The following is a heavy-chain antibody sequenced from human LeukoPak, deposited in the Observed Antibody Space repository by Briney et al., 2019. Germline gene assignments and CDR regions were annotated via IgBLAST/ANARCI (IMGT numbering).Heavy chain of an antibody. CDR2: IYYSGST. Sequence: SETLSLTCTVSGGSISTYYWSWIRQPPGKGLEWIGYIYYSGSTNYNPSLQSRVTISVDTSKNQFSLKLSSVTAADTAVYYCARDRLSHGGLNLGIDYWGQGTLVTVSS. D-gene: IGHD4-23*01. CDR3: ARDRLSHGGLNLGIDY. J-gene: IGHJ4*02. CDR1: GGSISTYY. V-gene: IGHV4-59*12.